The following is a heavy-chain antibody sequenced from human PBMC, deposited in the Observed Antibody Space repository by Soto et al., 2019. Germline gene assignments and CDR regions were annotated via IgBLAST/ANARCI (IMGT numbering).Heavy chain of an antibody. V-gene: IGHV1-18*01. CDR1: GYTFTSYG. Sequence: QVQLVQSGAEVKKPGASVKVSCKASGYTFTSYGISWVRQAPGQGLEWMGWISAYNGNTNYAQKLQGRVTMTTDTSTSTAYMELRSLRSDDTAVYYCARDRNLIDGLVRIYYYYGMDVWGQGTTVTVSS. J-gene: IGHJ6*02. D-gene: IGHD6-19*01. CDR3: ARDRNLIDGLVRIYYYYGMDV. CDR2: ISAYNGNT.